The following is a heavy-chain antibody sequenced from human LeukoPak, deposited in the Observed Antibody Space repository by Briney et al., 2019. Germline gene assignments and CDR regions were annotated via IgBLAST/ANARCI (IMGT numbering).Heavy chain of an antibody. CDR1: GASISTYY. D-gene: IGHD5-24*01. CDR2: IYHSGST. J-gene: IGHJ5*01. Sequence: SETLSLTCTVSGASISTYYWSWIRQPPGKGLEWIGYIYHSGSTESNPSLKSRVTMSVDTSKNQFSLKLTSVTAADTAFYYCVKGRDGYDSWGQGTLVTVSS. V-gene: IGHV4-59*01. CDR3: VKGRDGYDS.